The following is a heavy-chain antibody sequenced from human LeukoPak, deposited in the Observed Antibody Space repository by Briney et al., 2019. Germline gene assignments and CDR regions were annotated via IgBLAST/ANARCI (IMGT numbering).Heavy chain of an antibody. CDR1: GYTLTELS. CDR2: FDPEDGET. J-gene: IGHJ5*02. Sequence: ASVKVSCKVSGYTLTELSMHWVRQAPGKGLEWMGGFDPEDGETIYAQKLQGRVTMTTDTSTSTAYMELRSLRSDDTAVYYCARVEFGNWFDPWGQGTLVTVSS. V-gene: IGHV1-24*01. D-gene: IGHD3-3*01. CDR3: ARVEFGNWFDP.